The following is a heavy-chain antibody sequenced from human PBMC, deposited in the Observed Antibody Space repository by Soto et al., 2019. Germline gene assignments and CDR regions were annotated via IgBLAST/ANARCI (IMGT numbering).Heavy chain of an antibody. J-gene: IGHJ6*02. D-gene: IGHD2-15*01. CDR1: GFTFSSHS. CDR2: ISSSSSYI. V-gene: IGHV3-21*01. CDR3: ASTYCSGGSCYGYYYYYYYGMDV. Sequence: GGSLRLSCAASGFTFSSHSMNWVRQAPGKGLEWVSSISSSSSYIYYADSVKGRFTISRDNAKKSLYLQMNSLRVEDTAVYYCASTYCSGGSCYGYYYYYYYGMDVWGQGTTVTVSS.